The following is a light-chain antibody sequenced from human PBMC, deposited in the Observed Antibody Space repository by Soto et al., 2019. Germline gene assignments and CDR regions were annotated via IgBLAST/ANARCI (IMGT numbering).Light chain of an antibody. Sequence: EIVMTQSPATLSVSPGERATLSCRASQSLSGNLAWYQQKPGQPPRLLIYGVSTRAAGIPARFSGSGSGTEFTLTISSLQSEDFAVYYCQHYSDSTWTFGQGTRVEI. V-gene: IGKV3-15*01. J-gene: IGKJ1*01. CDR2: GVS. CDR3: QHYSDSTWT. CDR1: QSLSGN.